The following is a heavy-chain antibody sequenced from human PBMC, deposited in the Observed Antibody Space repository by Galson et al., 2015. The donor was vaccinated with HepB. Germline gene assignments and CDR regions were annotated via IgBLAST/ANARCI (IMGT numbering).Heavy chain of an antibody. CDR3: AKGGVYYYDSSGYYPRFYFDY. J-gene: IGHJ4*02. CDR1: GFTFGDYA. D-gene: IGHD3-22*01. V-gene: IGHV3-9*01. CDR2: ISWNSGSI. Sequence: SLRLSCAASGFTFGDYAMHWVRQAPGKGLEWVSGISWNSGSIGYADSVKGRFTISRDNAKNSLYLQMNSLRAEDTALYYCAKGGVYYYDSSGYYPRFYFDYWGQGTLVTVSS.